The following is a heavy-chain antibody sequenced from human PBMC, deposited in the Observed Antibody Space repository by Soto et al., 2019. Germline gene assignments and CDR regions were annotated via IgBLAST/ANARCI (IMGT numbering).Heavy chain of an antibody. CDR3: ARLEGLATISYYFDF. D-gene: IGHD3-9*01. Sequence: HSETLSLTCTVSGGSISSYYWSWIRQPPGKGLEWIGYIYYSGSTNYNPSLQTRVTISLDKSKSQFSLKLNSVTAADSAVYFCARLEGLATISYYFDFWGPGALVTVSS. J-gene: IGHJ4*02. V-gene: IGHV4-59*08. CDR2: IYYSGST. CDR1: GGSISSYY.